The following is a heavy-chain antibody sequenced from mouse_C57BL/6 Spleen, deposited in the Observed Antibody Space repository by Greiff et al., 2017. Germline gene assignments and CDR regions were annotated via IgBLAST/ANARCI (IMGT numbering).Heavy chain of an antibody. CDR3: ARWITTVVARNYYAMDY. J-gene: IGHJ4*01. Sequence: EVQLQQSGPELVKPGASVKISCKASGYSFTGYYMNWVKQSPEKSLEWIGEINPSTGGTTYNQKFKAKATLTVDKSSSTAYMQLKSLTSEDSAVYYCARWITTVVARNYYAMDYWGQGTSVTVSS. CDR1: GYSFTGYY. D-gene: IGHD1-1*01. CDR2: INPSTGGT. V-gene: IGHV1-42*01.